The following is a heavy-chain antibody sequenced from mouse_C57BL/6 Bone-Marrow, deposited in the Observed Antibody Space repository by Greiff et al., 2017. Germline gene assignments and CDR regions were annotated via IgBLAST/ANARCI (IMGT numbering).Heavy chain of an antibody. J-gene: IGHJ2*01. CDR1: GYTFTSYD. CDR2: IYPRDGST. V-gene: IGHV1-85*01. CDR3: ARSWGWLLRNY. Sequence: VQGVESGPELVKPGASVKLSCKASGYTFTSYDINWVKQRPGQGLEWIGWIYPRDGSTKYNEKFKGKATLTVDTSSSTAYMELHSLKSEDSAVYFCARSWGWLLRNYWGQGTTLTVSA. D-gene: IGHD2-3*01.